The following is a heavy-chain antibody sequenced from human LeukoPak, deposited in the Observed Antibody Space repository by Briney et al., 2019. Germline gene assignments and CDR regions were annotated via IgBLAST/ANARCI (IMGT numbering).Heavy chain of an antibody. D-gene: IGHD6-13*01. CDR3: ARGAGYSSSRGLDY. CDR1: GYTFTSYD. CDR2: MNPNSGNT. V-gene: IGHV1-8*01. J-gene: IGHJ4*02. Sequence: GASVKVSCKASGYTFTSYDINWVRQATGQGLEWMGWMNPNSGNTGYAQKFQGRVTMTRNTSIGTAYMELSSLRSEDTAVYYCARGAGYSSSRGLDYWGQGTLVTVSS.